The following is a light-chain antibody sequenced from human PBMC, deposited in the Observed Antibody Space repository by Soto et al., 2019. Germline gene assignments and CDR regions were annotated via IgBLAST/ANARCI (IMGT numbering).Light chain of an antibody. CDR3: SSYTSSSTRDVV. Sequence: QSVLTQPASVSGSPGQSITISCTGTSSDVGGYNYVSWYQQHPGKAPKLIIYDVSNRPSGVSNRFSGSKSGNTASLTISGLQAEDEADYYCSSYTSSSTRDVVFGGGTKRTVL. J-gene: IGLJ2*01. V-gene: IGLV2-14*01. CDR2: DVS. CDR1: SSDVGGYNY.